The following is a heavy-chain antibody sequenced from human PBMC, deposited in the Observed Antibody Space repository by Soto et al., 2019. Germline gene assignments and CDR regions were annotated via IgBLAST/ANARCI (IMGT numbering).Heavy chain of an antibody. Sequence: QVQLVQSGAEEKKPGASVKVSCKASGYTFTSYAMHWVRQAPGQRLEWMGWINAGNGNTKYSQKLQGXVXVXGXXSARPAYMELSSLRSEDTAVYYCARSMVVVTALDYWGRGTLVTVSS. CDR3: ARSMVVVTALDY. CDR2: INAGNGNT. CDR1: GYTFTSYA. V-gene: IGHV1-3*05. J-gene: IGHJ4*02. D-gene: IGHD2-21*02.